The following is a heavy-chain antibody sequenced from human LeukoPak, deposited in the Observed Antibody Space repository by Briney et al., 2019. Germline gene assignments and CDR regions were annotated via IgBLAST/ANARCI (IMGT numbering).Heavy chain of an antibody. V-gene: IGHV3-48*04. CDR2: ISSSGSTL. Sequence: GGSLRLSCAASGFTFSSYGMHWVRQAPGKGLEWVSYISSSGSTLYYADSVKGRFTISRDNAKSSLYLQMNSLRAEDTAVYYCARDPPWDWGQGTLVSVSS. CDR3: ARDPPWD. J-gene: IGHJ4*02. CDR1: GFTFSSYG. D-gene: IGHD3-16*01.